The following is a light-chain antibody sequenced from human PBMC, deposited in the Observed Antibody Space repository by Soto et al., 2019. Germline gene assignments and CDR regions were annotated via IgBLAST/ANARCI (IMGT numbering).Light chain of an antibody. Sequence: EVVLTQSPGTLSLSPGERATLSCRASQSVSTNLAWYQQKAGQAPRLVIYGASSRATGIPDRFSASGSGPDFTLIISRLEPEDFAVYYCQQYSSAPLTFGQGTKVDIK. V-gene: IGKV3-20*01. CDR2: GAS. CDR1: QSVSTN. CDR3: QQYSSAPLT. J-gene: IGKJ1*01.